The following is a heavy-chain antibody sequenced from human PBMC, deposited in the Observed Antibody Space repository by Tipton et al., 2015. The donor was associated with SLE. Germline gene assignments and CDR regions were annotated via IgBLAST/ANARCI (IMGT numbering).Heavy chain of an antibody. CDR2: ISDSGSTT. J-gene: IGHJ4*02. CDR1: GFTLSDFE. CDR3: ARDKWQWLF. D-gene: IGHD6-19*01. V-gene: IGHV3-48*03. Sequence: MQLVQSGGGVVQPGRSLRLSCAASGFTLSDFEVHWVRQAPGKGLEWIAFISDSGSTTFLADSVEGRFTLSRDNAKNSLYLQMNSLRAEDTAVYYCARDKWQWLFWGQGTLVTVSS.